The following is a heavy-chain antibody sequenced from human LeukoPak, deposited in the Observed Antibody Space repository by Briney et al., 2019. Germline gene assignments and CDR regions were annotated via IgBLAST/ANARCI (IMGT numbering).Heavy chain of an antibody. D-gene: IGHD6-13*01. CDR2: ISSGGTTI. CDR1: GFTFSSYS. Sequence: GGSLRLSCAASGFTFSSYSMNWVRQAPGKGLEWVSYISSGGTTIYYADSVKGRFTISRDNAKNSLYLQMNSLRAEDTAVYYCARAPSSSNLLVFDYWGQGTLVTVSS. CDR3: ARAPSSSNLLVFDY. J-gene: IGHJ4*02. V-gene: IGHV3-48*04.